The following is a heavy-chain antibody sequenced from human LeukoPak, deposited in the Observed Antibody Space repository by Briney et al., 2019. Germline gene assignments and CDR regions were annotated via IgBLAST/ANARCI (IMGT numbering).Heavy chain of an antibody. CDR2: IYYSGST. D-gene: IGHD3-9*01. CDR3: ARHLDILTGYYRPGWYYYYGMDV. V-gene: IGHV4-59*08. CDR1: GGSISSYY. J-gene: IGHJ6*02. Sequence: SETLSLTCTVSGGSISSYYWSWIRQPPGKGLGWIGYIYYSGSTNYNPSLKSRVTISVDTSKNQFSLKLSSVTAADTAVYYCARHLDILTGYYRPGWYYYYGMDVWGQGTTVTVSS.